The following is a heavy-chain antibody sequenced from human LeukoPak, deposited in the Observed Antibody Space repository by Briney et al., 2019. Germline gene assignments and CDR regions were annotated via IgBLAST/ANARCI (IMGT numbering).Heavy chain of an antibody. V-gene: IGHV3-30*18. D-gene: IGHD6-19*01. CDR2: ISYDGSNK. CDR1: GFTFSSYG. CDR3: AKDTYSSGLTFDP. Sequence: GRSLRLSCAASGFTFSSYGMHWVRQAPGKGLEWVAVISYDGSNKYYADSVKGRFTISRDNSKNTLYLQTNSLRAEDTAVYYCAKDTYSSGLTFDPWGQGTLVTVSS. J-gene: IGHJ5*02.